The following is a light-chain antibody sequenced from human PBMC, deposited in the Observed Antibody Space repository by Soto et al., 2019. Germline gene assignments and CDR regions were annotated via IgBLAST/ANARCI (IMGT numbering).Light chain of an antibody. J-gene: IGKJ2*01. CDR3: QQYNNWPPYT. CDR1: QSIDSN. V-gene: IGKV3-15*01. CDR2: GAS. Sequence: EIVMTQSPATLSVSPGERATFSCRASQSIDSNLAWYQQQPGQAPRLLIYGASTRATGIPGRFSGSGSGTEFTLAISSLQSEDFAIYYCQQYNNWPPYTFGQGTKLEIK.